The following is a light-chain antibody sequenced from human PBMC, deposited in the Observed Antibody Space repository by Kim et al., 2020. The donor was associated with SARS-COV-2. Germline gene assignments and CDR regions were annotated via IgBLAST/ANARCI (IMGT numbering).Light chain of an antibody. Sequence: PGQRATSYCSGNRSNIRSRSVTWYHHRPETAPKLLIYSYNLRPSGVPDRFSGSKSGTSGSLAISGLQSEDEAVYYCAAWDDSLHVVFGGGTKLTVL. CDR1: RSNIRSRS. V-gene: IGLV1-44*01. CDR3: AAWDDSLHVV. J-gene: IGLJ2*01. CDR2: SYN.